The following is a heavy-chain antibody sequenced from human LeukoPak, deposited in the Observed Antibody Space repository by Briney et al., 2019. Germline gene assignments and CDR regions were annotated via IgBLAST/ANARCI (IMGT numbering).Heavy chain of an antibody. V-gene: IGHV3-21*01. CDR3: ARDGGGELLTSFDY. Sequence: GGSLRLSCAASGFTFSGCSMNWVRQAPGKGLEWVSSISSSSSYIYYADSVKGRFTISRDNAKNSLYLQMNSLRAEDTAVYYCARDGGGELLTSFDYWGQGTLVTVSS. D-gene: IGHD1-26*01. CDR1: GFTFSGCS. J-gene: IGHJ4*02. CDR2: ISSSSSYI.